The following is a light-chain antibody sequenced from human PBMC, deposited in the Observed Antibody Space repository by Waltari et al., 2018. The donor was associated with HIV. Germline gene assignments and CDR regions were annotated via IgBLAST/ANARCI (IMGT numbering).Light chain of an antibody. J-gene: IGLJ2*01. V-gene: IGLV3-1*01. CDR3: QAWDSNTAI. CDR1: KLGDKY. CDR2: RDI. Sequence: SYDLTQPPSVSVSPGQTASLTCSGDKLGDKYVCWYQHRPGQSPVLVISRDIKRPSGIPERFSGSNSGNTATLTISGTQALDEADYYCQAWDSNTAIFGGGTKLTVL.